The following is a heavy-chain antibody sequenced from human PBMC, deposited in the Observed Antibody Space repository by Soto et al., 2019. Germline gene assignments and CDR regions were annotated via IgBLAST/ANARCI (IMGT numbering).Heavy chain of an antibody. D-gene: IGHD2-15*01. Sequence: QITLKESGPTLVKPTQTLTLTCTFSGFSLSTTGVGVGWIRQPPGNALEWLALIYWDDDKRYSPSLKSRLLITKDSSENQVVLTMTNMDPVDTATYYCAHRLGAQPACDYWGQGTLVTVSS. V-gene: IGHV2-5*02. CDR2: IYWDDDK. CDR1: GFSLSTTGVG. CDR3: AHRLGAQPACDY. J-gene: IGHJ4*02.